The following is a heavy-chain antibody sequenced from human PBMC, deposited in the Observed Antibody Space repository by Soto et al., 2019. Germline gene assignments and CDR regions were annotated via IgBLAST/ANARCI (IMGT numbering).Heavy chain of an antibody. J-gene: IGHJ6*02. CDR3: ARWAAGTGNYYYYYGMDV. D-gene: IGHD6-13*01. CDR1: GGPVGSGTYY. CDR2: IYYSGST. V-gene: IGHV4-61*01. Sequence: SETLSLTCTVSGGPVGSGTYYWSWIRQPPGKGLEWIGYIYYSGSTNYNPSLESRVTISVDTSKNQFSLKLSSVTAADTAVYYCARWAAGTGNYYYYYGMDVWGPGTTVTVSS.